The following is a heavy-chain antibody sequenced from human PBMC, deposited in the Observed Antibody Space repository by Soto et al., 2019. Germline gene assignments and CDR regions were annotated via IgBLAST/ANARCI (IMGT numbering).Heavy chain of an antibody. J-gene: IGHJ4*02. D-gene: IGHD2-2*03. CDR2: IDTDGSAT. CDR1: GFIFNSDW. V-gene: IGHV3-74*01. Sequence: GGSLRLSCAASGFIFNSDWMHWVRQAPGKGLEWVSRIDTDGSATTYADSVKGRFTISRDSSKNTVFLQMNSLRPEDTAVYYCARDYGYCISPSCPVDYWGQGTLVTVSS. CDR3: ARDYGYCISPSCPVDY.